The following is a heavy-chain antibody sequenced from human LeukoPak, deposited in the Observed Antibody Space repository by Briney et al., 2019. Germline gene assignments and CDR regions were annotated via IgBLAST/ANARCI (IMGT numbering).Heavy chain of an antibody. V-gene: IGHV4-4*07. Sequence: TPSETLSLTCTVSGGSTSSYYWSWIRQPAGKGLEWIGRIYTSGSTNYNPSLKSRVTMSVDTSKNQFSLKLSSVTAADTAVYYCARDSPTYSSGWYGMDVWGQGTTVTVSS. J-gene: IGHJ6*02. D-gene: IGHD6-19*01. CDR1: GGSTSSYY. CDR2: IYTSGST. CDR3: ARDSPTYSSGWYGMDV.